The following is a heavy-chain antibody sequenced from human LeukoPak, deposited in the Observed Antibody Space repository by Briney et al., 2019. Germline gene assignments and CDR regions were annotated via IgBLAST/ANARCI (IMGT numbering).Heavy chain of an antibody. V-gene: IGHV3-53*05. Sequence: PGGSLRLSCAASGFTVSSNYMSWVRQAPGKGLEWVSVIYSGGSTYYADSVKGRFTISRDNSKNTLYLQMNSLRAEDTAVYYCAKWDSSSSSFDYWGQGTLVTVSS. D-gene: IGHD6-6*01. CDR1: GFTVSSNY. J-gene: IGHJ4*02. CDR3: AKWDSSSSSFDY. CDR2: IYSGGST.